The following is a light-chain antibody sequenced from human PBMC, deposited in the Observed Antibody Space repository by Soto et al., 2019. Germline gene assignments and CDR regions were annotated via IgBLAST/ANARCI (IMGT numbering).Light chain of an antibody. Sequence: EVVMTQSPATLSVSPGERATLSCRASQSISNLLAWYQQKPGQAPRLLIYGASTRATGFPDRFSGSGSGTDFTLTISSLEPEDFAVYYCQQRSNWPPTFGQGTKVDVK. CDR2: GAS. CDR3: QQRSNWPPT. J-gene: IGKJ1*01. CDR1: QSISNL. V-gene: IGKV3-11*01.